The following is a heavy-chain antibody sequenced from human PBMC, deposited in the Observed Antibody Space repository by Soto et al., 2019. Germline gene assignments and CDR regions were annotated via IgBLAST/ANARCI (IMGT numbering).Heavy chain of an antibody. CDR2: ISGSTGRT. V-gene: IGHV3-23*01. CDR3: GTYRYGDYAPPYDY. Sequence: EVQLLDSGGGLVQPGGSLRLSCTASGLTFTSYVMSWVRQAPGKGLEWVSSISGSTGRTFYADSVKGRFTISRDNSKNTVYLQMNSLSADDMAVYYCGTYRYGDYAPPYDYWGQGTLVTVFS. J-gene: IGHJ4*02. CDR1: GLTFTSYV. D-gene: IGHD4-17*01.